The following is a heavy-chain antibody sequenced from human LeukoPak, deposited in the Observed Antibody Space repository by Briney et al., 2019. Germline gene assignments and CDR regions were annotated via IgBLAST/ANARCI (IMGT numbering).Heavy chain of an antibody. Sequence: SQTLSLTFAISGDSVSSNSAAWNWIRQSPSRGLEWLGRTYYRSKWYNDYAVSVKSRITINPDTSKNQFSLQLNSVTPEDTAVYYCARDGGYSSSWYDYFDYWGQGTLVTVSS. J-gene: IGHJ4*02. D-gene: IGHD6-13*01. CDR1: GDSVSSNSAA. CDR3: ARDGGYSSSWYDYFDY. CDR2: TYYRSKWYN. V-gene: IGHV6-1*01.